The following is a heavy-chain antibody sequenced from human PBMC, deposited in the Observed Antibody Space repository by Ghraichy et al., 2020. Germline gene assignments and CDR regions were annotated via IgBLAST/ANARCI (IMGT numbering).Heavy chain of an antibody. V-gene: IGHV4-59*01. CDR1: GGSISSYY. J-gene: IGHJ4*02. CDR2: IYYSGST. Sequence: SETLSLTCTVSGGSISSYYWSWIRQPPGKGLEWIGYIYYSGSTNYNPSLKSRVTISVDTSKNQFSLKLSSVTAADTAVYYCARVKVVPAAREYYFDYWGQGTLVTVSS. D-gene: IGHD2-2*01. CDR3: ARVKVVPAAREYYFDY.